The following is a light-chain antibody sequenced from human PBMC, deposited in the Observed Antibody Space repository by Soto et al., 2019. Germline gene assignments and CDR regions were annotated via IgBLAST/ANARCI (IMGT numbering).Light chain of an antibody. CDR1: RSDVGGYNY. V-gene: IGLV2-14*01. CDR2: DVS. CDR3: SSYTSQSTVV. Sequence: QSVLTQPASVSGSPGQSIAISCTGTRSDVGGYNYVSWYQQPPGKAPKLIIYDVSDRPSGVSTRFSGSKSGNTASLTISGLQADDEADYYYSSYTSQSTVVFGGGTKLTVL. J-gene: IGLJ3*02.